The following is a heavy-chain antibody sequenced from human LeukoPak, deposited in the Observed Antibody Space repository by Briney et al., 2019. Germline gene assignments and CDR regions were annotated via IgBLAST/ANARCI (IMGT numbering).Heavy chain of an antibody. D-gene: IGHD5-12*01. CDR2: ISYDGSNK. V-gene: IGHV3-30*18. Sequence: GRSLRLSCAASGFTFSSYGMHWVRQAPGKGLEWVAVISYDGSNKYYADSVKSRFTISRDNSKNTLYLQMNSLRAEDTAVYYCAKDLGGGGCSGYDPDDYWGEGTLVTVSS. J-gene: IGHJ4*02. CDR1: GFTFSSYG. CDR3: AKDLGGGGCSGYDPDDY.